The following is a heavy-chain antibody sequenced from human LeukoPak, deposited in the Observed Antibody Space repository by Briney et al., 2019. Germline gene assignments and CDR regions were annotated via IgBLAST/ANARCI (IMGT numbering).Heavy chain of an antibody. CDR3: ARAYCSGGSCYFGGKYNWFDP. D-gene: IGHD2-15*01. V-gene: IGHV4-39*07. CDR2: IYYSGST. Sequence: PSETLSLTCTVSGGSISSSSYYWGWIRQPPGKGLEWIGSIYYSGSTYYNPSLKSRVTISVDTSKNQFSLKLSSVTAADTAVYYCARAYCSGGSCYFGGKYNWFDPWGQGTLVTVSS. CDR1: GGSISSSSYY. J-gene: IGHJ5*02.